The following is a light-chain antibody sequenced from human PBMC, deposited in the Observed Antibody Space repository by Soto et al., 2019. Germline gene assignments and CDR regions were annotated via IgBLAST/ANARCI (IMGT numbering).Light chain of an antibody. CDR2: AAS. CDR1: QDIRNY. V-gene: IGKV1-27*01. J-gene: IGKJ4*01. Sequence: DIQMTQSPSSLSASVGDRVTITCRASQDIRNYLVWYQKKPGQPPKVLIYAASTLHSGVPYRFSGSGFGTDFTLTISSLQPEDVAAYYCQNYKYAPLTFGGGTKVEIK. CDR3: QNYKYAPLT.